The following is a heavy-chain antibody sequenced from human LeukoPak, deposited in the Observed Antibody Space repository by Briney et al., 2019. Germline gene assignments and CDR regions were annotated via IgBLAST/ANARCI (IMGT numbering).Heavy chain of an antibody. CDR2: INHSGST. J-gene: IGHJ3*02. V-gene: IGHV4-34*01. Sequence: PSETLSLTCAVYGGSFSGYYWSWIRQPPGKGLEWIGEINHSGSTNYNPSLKSRVTISVDTSKNQFSLKLSSVTAADTAVYYCARGRVGGSSWSFGSAFDIWGQGTMVTVSS. D-gene: IGHD6-13*01. CDR3: ARGRVGGSSWSFGSAFDI. CDR1: GGSFSGYY.